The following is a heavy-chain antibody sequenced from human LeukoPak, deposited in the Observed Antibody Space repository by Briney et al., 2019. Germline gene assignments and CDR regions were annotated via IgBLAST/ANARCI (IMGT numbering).Heavy chain of an antibody. CDR2: ISGSGGTT. CDR1: GFIFSSYG. CDR3: AKRGSGYNHFDS. V-gene: IGHV3-23*01. D-gene: IGHD3-3*01. J-gene: IGHJ4*02. Sequence: GGSLRLSCAASGFIFSSYGVSWVRQAPGKGLEWVSHISGSGGTTYYADSVEGRFTISRDNSKNTLYLQMNSLRAEDTAVYFCAKRGSGYNHFDSWGQGTLVTVSS.